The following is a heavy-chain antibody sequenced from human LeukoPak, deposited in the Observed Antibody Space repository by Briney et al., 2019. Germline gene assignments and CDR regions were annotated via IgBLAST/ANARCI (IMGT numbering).Heavy chain of an antibody. Sequence: PSETLSLTCTVSGGSIGSSSYYWGWIRQPPGKGLEWIGSIYYSGSTYYNPSLKSRVTISVDTSKNQFSLKLSSVTAADTAVYYCARGGTRDTAMAVTHLDYWGQGTLVTVSS. CDR3: ARGGTRDTAMAVTHLDY. CDR1: GGSIGSSSYY. J-gene: IGHJ4*02. V-gene: IGHV4-39*07. CDR2: IYYSGST. D-gene: IGHD5-18*01.